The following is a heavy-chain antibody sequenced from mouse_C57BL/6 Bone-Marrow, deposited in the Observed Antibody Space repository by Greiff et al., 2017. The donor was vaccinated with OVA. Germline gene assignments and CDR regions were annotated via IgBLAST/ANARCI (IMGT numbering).Heavy chain of an antibody. J-gene: IGHJ2*01. Sequence: VQLQQSGAELARPGASVKLSCKASGYTFTSYGISWVKQRTGQGLEWIGEIYPRSGNTYYNEKFKGKATLTAEKSSSTAYMELRSLTSEDSAVYFCAHYGTAYWGQGTTLTVSS. CDR2: IYPRSGNT. D-gene: IGHD1-1*01. CDR3: AHYGTAY. CDR1: GYTFTSYG. V-gene: IGHV1-81*01.